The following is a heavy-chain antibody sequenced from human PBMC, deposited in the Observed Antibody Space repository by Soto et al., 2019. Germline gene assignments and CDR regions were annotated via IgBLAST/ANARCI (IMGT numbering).Heavy chain of an antibody. Sequence: SETLSHTSAVSGGSIISGGYSWSWIRQPPGKGLEWIGYIYHSGSTYYNPSLKSRVTISVDRSKNQFSLKLSSVTAADTAMYYCAREYNYDSSGIGFDSWGQGTLVTVSS. CDR1: GGSIISGGYS. CDR3: AREYNYDSSGIGFDS. J-gene: IGHJ4*02. V-gene: IGHV4-30-2*02. CDR2: IYHSGST. D-gene: IGHD3-22*01.